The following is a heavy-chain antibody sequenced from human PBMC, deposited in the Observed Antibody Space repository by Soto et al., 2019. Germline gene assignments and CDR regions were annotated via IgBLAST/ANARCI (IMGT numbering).Heavy chain of an antibody. Sequence: GGSLRLSCAVSGFTFSDYYMSWIRQAPGKGLEWVSYISSSSSYTNYADSVKGRFTVSRDNAKNSLYLQMNSLRAEDTALYYCAKDLRPYYYDSSGYYDSYGMDVWGQGTTVTVSS. CDR3: AKDLRPYYYDSSGYYDSYGMDV. J-gene: IGHJ6*02. CDR1: GFTFSDYY. D-gene: IGHD3-22*01. V-gene: IGHV3-11*05. CDR2: ISSSSSYT.